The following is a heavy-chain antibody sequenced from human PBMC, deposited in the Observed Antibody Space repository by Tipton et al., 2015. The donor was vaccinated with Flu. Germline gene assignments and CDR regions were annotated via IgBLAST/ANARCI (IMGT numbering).Heavy chain of an antibody. Sequence: SLRLSCAASGFTFNSYGMHWVRQAPGKGLEWVAFIRYDGSNKYYADSVKGRFTISRDNSKNTLYLQMNSLRAEDTAVYYCAKEEGYCSSTSCQITYYYYGMDVWGQGTTVTVSS. CDR1: GFTFNSYG. CDR2: IRYDGSNK. D-gene: IGHD2-2*01. J-gene: IGHJ6*02. CDR3: AKEEGYCSSTSCQITYYYYGMDV. V-gene: IGHV3-30*02.